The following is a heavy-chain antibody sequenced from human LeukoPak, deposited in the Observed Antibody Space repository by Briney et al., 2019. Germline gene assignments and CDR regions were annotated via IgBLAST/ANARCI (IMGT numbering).Heavy chain of an antibody. D-gene: IGHD1-26*01. V-gene: IGHV4-34*01. CDR2: INHSGST. Sequence: SETLSLTCAVYGGSFSGYYWSWIRQTPGKGLEWIGEINHSGSTNYNPSLKSRVTISVDTSKNQFSPKLSSVTAADTAVYYCARARRPYVGATLDYWGQGTLVTVSS. CDR3: ARARRPYVGATLDY. J-gene: IGHJ4*02. CDR1: GGSFSGYY.